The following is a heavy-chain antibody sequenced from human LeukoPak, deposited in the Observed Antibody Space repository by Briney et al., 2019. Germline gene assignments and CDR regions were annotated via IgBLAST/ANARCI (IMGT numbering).Heavy chain of an antibody. CDR1: GYTFTGYY. V-gene: IGHV1-2*02. Sequence: ASVKVSCKASGYTFTGYYMHWVRQAPGQGLEWMGWINPNSGGTNYAQKFQGRVTMTRDTSISTAYMELSRLRSDDTAVYYCARMDSSGWYYFDSWGQGTLVTVSS. CDR2: INPNSGGT. D-gene: IGHD6-19*01. J-gene: IGHJ4*02. CDR3: ARMDSSGWYYFDS.